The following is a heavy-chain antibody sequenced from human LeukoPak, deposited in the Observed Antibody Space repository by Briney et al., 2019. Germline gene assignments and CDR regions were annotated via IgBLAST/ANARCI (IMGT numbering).Heavy chain of an antibody. V-gene: IGHV1-18*01. D-gene: IGHD1-1*01. CDR2: ISPYNGKT. Sequence: ASVKVSCKASGYTFTSYDLNWVRQAPGQGLEWMGWISPYNGKTNYAQKFQGRVTMTTDTSMSTAYMELRSLTSDDTAVYYCARAPERLGWFDPWGQGTLVTVSS. CDR3: ARAPERLGWFDP. J-gene: IGHJ5*02. CDR1: GYTFTSYD.